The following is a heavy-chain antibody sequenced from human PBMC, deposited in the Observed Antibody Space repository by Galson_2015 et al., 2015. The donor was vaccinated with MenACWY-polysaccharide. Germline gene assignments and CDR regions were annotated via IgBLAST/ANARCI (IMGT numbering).Heavy chain of an antibody. CDR3: AKPAVAGPYYYYDGMDV. CDR2: ISSSGGST. V-gene: IGHV3-23*01. Sequence: SLRLSCAASGFTFSTYAMSWVRQAPWKGLEWVSAISSSGGSTYFADSVKGRFTISRDNSKNTLYLQMNSLTAEDTAVYYCAKPAVAGPYYYYDGMDVWGQGTTVTVSS. CDR1: GFTFSTYA. J-gene: IGHJ6*02. D-gene: IGHD6-19*01.